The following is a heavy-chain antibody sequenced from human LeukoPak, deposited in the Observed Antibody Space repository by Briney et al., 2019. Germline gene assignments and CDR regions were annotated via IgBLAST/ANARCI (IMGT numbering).Heavy chain of an antibody. CDR3: ARPYYYDSRIDP. CDR1: GGSISSGDYY. CDR2: TYYSGST. Sequence: SQTLSLTCTASGGSISSGDYYWSWIRQPPGKGLEWIGYTYYSGSTYYNPSLKNRVSISVDTSKNQFSLNLSSVTAADTAVYYCARPYYYDSRIDPWGQGTLVTVSS. D-gene: IGHD3-22*01. V-gene: IGHV4-30-4*01. J-gene: IGHJ5*02.